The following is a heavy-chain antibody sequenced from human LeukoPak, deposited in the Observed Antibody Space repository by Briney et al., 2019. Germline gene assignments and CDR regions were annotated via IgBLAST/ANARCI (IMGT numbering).Heavy chain of an antibody. Sequence: SVRVSCKASGGTFSSYAISWVRQAPGQGLEWMGGIIPIFNTANYAQKLQGRVTITAVESTSTAYMELSSLRSEDTAVYYCARDYSSGWDPSDWGQGTLVTVSS. J-gene: IGHJ4*02. V-gene: IGHV1-69*13. CDR3: ARDYSSGWDPSD. D-gene: IGHD6-19*01. CDR1: GGTFSSYA. CDR2: IIPIFNTA.